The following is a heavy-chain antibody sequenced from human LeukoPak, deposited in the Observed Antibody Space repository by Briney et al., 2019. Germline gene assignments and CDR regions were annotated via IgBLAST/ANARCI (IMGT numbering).Heavy chain of an antibody. CDR2: INPNSGDT. CDR1: GYTFTGYH. D-gene: IGHD1/OR15-1a*01. J-gene: IGHJ4*02. V-gene: IGHV1-2*02. Sequence: GASVTVSCKASGYTFTGYHMHWVRQAPGQGLEWMGWINPNSGDTHYAQKFLGRVTMTGDTSISTAYMELSRLRSDDTAVYYCVRNNYLDFWGQGTLVTVSS. CDR3: VRNNYLDF.